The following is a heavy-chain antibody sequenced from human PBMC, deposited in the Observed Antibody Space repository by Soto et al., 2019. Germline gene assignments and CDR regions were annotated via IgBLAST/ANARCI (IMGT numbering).Heavy chain of an antibody. J-gene: IGHJ4*02. Sequence: SETLSLTCTVSGGTISSWYWSWIRQPPGKGLEWTGYIYYSGSTNYNPPLKSRVTISVDTSKNQFSLKLSSVTAADTAVYYCARRWGRTFDYWGQGTLVTVS. CDR1: GGTISSWY. D-gene: IGHD7-27*01. CDR3: ARRWGRTFDY. V-gene: IGHV4-59*08. CDR2: IYYSGST.